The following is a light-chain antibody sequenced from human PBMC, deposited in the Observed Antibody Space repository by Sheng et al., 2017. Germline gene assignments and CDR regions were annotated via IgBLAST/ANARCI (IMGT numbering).Light chain of an antibody. V-gene: IGKV1-5*03. Sequence: DIQMTQSPSTLSASVGDRVTITCRASQSISSWLAWYQQKPGKAPKLLIYRASNLQSGVPSRFSGSGSGTEFTLTISSLQPEDVATYYCQHYNGYPITYGGGTKVEVK. J-gene: IGKJ4*01. CDR2: RAS. CDR1: QSISSW. CDR3: QHYNGYPIT.